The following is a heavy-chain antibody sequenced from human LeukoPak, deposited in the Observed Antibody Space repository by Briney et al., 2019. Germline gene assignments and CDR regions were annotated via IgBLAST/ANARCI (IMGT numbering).Heavy chain of an antibody. CDR1: GYTFTSYY. D-gene: IGHD6-19*01. J-gene: IGHJ6*02. CDR2: INPSGGST. CDR3: ARVGDPLAVAGMGIRSGRGMDV. V-gene: IGHV1-46*01. Sequence: ASVKVSCKASGYTFTSYYMHWVRQAPGQGLEWMGIINPSGGSTSYAQKFQGRVTMTRGTSTSTVYMELSSLRSEDTAVYYCARVGDPLAVAGMGIRSGRGMDVWGQGTTVTVSS.